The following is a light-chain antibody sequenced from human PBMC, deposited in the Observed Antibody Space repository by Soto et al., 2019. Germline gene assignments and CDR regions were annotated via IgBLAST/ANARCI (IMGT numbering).Light chain of an antibody. Sequence: QSVLTQPHSASGSPGQRVTISCSGSSSNIGSNTVNWYQQLPGTAPKLLIYTNNQRPSGIPDRFSGSKSGTSAYLAISGLQSEDEDDYYCAAWDDSLNGLVFRGGTKLTVL. CDR1: SSNIGSNT. CDR3: AAWDDSLNGLV. J-gene: IGLJ2*01. V-gene: IGLV1-44*01. CDR2: TNN.